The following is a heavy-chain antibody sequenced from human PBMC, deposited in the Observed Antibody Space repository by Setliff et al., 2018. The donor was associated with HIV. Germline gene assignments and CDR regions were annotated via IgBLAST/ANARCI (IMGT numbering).Heavy chain of an antibody. J-gene: IGHJ3*02. D-gene: IGHD3-10*01. CDR3: ASQRGFRGVIMRDDAFDI. CDR2: IGSDGGAT. V-gene: IGHV3-23*01. CDR1: GFTFSTYS. Sequence: GGSLRLSCAASGFTFSTYSMAWVRRTPGKGPEWVAAIGSDGGATYYADSVKGRFTIFRDNSNTTLYLQLTSLRVGETSVYYCASQRGFRGVIMRDDAFDIWGQGAMVTVSS.